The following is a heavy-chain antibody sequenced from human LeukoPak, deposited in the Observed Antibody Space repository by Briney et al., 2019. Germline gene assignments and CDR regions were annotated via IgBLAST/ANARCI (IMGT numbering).Heavy chain of an antibody. CDR2: LKSKGSGGTT. CDR3: SWEMDASFGRRLEN. CDR1: GFYFNDAW. D-gene: IGHD3-10*01. V-gene: IGHV3-15*01. J-gene: IGHJ4*02. Sequence: PGGSLRLSCAASGFYFNDAWMSWVRQAPGKGLEWIGRLKSKGSGGTTDHAAPVKGRFTISRDDSKNTLYLQMNSLKIEDTAVYFCSWEMDASFGRRLENWGQGTLVTVSS.